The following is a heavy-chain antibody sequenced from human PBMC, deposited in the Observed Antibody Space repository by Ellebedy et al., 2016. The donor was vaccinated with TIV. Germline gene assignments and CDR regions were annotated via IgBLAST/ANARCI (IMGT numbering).Heavy chain of an antibody. CDR2: INSGATSI. CDR1: GFTFSRFG. D-gene: IGHD3-22*01. J-gene: IGHJ4*02. Sequence: PGGSLRLSCAASGFTFSRFGMTWVRQAPGKGLEWVSYINSGATSIYYADSVEGRFILSRDNSKKTLYLQMNSLRAEDTDVYYCAKGRGGGSDSSAPRYYFDYWGLGTLVTVSS. V-gene: IGHV3-23*01. CDR3: AKGRGGGSDSSAPRYYFDY.